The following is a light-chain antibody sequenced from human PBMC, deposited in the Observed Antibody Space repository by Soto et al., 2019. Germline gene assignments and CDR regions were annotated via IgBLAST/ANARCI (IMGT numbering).Light chain of an antibody. Sequence: DIVMTQSPLSLPVIPGEPASISCKSSQSLLHSNGYSYLDWYLQKPGQSPQVLMYLGSNRASGVPDRFSGSGSGTDFTLKISRVEAEDVGIYYCIQTLQTPYTFGQGTKVDIK. CDR1: QSLLHSNGYSY. V-gene: IGKV2-28*01. CDR3: IQTLQTPYT. CDR2: LGS. J-gene: IGKJ2*01.